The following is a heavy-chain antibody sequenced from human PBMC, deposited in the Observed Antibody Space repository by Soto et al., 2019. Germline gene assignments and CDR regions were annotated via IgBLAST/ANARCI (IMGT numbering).Heavy chain of an antibody. Sequence: GGSLRLSCAASGFTFSNAWINWVRQTPGRGLEWVGRVKSKNDGGTTDFAAPVKGRFAISRDDSKNMVYLEMNSLQTEDTAMYYCARRYCSGGSCHNLDYYYGMDVWGQGTTVTVSS. D-gene: IGHD2-15*01. CDR2: VKSKNDGGTT. J-gene: IGHJ6*02. V-gene: IGHV3-15*07. CDR1: GFTFSNAW. CDR3: ARRYCSGGSCHNLDYYYGMDV.